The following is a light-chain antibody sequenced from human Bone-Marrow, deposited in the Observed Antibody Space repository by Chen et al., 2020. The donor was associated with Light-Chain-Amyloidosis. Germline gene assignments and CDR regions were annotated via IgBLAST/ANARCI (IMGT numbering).Light chain of an antibody. J-gene: IGLJ3*02. CDR1: SSNIGSSY. CDR2: RNN. CDR3: AAWDDSLSGPV. Sequence: QSVLTQSSSASGTPGQRVTISCSGSSSNIGSSYVSWYQHFPGTAPKLLIYRNNQRPSGLPDRFAGSKSDTSASRAIRGLRSEDEADYYCAAWDDSLSGPVFGGGTKLTVL. V-gene: IGLV1-47*01.